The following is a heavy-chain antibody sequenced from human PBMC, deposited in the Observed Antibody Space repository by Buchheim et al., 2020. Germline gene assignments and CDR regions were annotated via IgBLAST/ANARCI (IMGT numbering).Heavy chain of an antibody. CDR3: ARGIVVVPTSMDYYYGMDV. V-gene: IGHV4-39*01. J-gene: IGHJ6*02. D-gene: IGHD2-2*01. CDR1: SGSISSNNHF. CDR2: IYYTGST. Sequence: QLQLQESGPGLVKPSETLSLTCNVSSGSISSNNHFWGWIRQPPGKGLEWIGNIYYTGSTYYNPSLKSRVTISVDTSNNQFSLKLSSVTAADTAVYYCARGIVVVPTSMDYYYGMDVWGQGTT.